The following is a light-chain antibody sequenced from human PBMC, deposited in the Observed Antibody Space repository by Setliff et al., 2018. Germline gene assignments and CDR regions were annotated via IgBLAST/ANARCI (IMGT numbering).Light chain of an antibody. CDR2: AAS. Sequence: DIQMNQSPSSLAASVGDRVTITCRASQYISGYLNWYLQRPGKAPKLLIFAASRLQSGVPSRFSGSGSGTDFTLTINNLQPEDFATYYCQQSFSNPRTFGPGTKVDIK. J-gene: IGKJ1*01. CDR1: QYISGY. CDR3: QQSFSNPRT. V-gene: IGKV1-39*01.